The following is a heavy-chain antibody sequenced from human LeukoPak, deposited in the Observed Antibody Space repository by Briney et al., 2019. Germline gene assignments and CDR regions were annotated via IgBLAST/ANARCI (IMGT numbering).Heavy chain of an antibody. Sequence: GGSLRLSCAASGSTFSGSWMSWIRQAPGKGLEWVANIKPDGSDKYYVDSVKGRFTISRDNAKNSLYLQMNSLRAEDTAVYYCARATSWSHWGQGTLVTVSS. J-gene: IGHJ4*02. CDR3: ARATSWSH. D-gene: IGHD2-2*01. V-gene: IGHV3-7*01. CDR2: IKPDGSDK. CDR1: GSTFSGSW.